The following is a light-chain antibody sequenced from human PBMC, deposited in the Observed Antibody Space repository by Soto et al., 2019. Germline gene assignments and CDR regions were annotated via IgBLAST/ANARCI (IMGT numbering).Light chain of an antibody. CDR3: MLYYGGAQV. J-gene: IGLJ2*01. V-gene: IGLV7-43*01. Sequence: QTVVTQEPSLTVSPGGTVNLTCASSTGAVTSGYYPNWFQQKPGQAPRALSYSTSNKHSWTPARFSGSLLGGKAALTLSGVQPGGEAEYYCMLYYGGAQVFGGGTQLTVL. CDR1: TGAVTSGYY. CDR2: STS.